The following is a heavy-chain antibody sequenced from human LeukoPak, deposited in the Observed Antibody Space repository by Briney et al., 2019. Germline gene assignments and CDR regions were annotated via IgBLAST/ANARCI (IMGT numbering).Heavy chain of an antibody. Sequence: PGASLRLSCAASGFTFSSYAMGWVRQAPGKGLEWVSAISGSGGSTYYADSVKGRFTISRDNSKNTLYLQMNSLRAEDTAVYYCAKDSSDGYFVRANWFDPWGQGTLVTVSS. CDR3: AKDSSDGYFVRANWFDP. CDR1: GFTFSSYA. V-gene: IGHV3-23*01. J-gene: IGHJ5*02. CDR2: ISGSGGST. D-gene: IGHD5-24*01.